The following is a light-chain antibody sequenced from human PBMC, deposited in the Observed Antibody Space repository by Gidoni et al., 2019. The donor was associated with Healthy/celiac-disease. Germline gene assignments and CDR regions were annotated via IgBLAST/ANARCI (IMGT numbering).Light chain of an antibody. CDR1: PSNIGKNT. J-gene: IGLJ3*02. Sequence: QSELTQSPSASGTPGQRVTISCSGRPSNIGKNTVNWYQPLPGAAPKLLIYNNHQRPSGVPDRFSASKSGTSASLAISGLQSADEADYYCEAWDDTLNGRVFGGGTKVTVL. CDR3: EAWDDTLNGRV. V-gene: IGLV1-44*01. CDR2: NNH.